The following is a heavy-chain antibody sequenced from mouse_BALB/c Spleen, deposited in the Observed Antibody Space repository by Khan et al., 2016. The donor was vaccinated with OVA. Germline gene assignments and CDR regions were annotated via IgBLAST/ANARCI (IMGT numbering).Heavy chain of an antibody. CDR1: GYTFPDYV. CDR2: IYPGSGST. V-gene: IGHV1-77*01. CDR3: ARSYYGSSYFGY. J-gene: IGHJ2*01. Sequence: QVQLKQSGPELVKPGASVKMSCKASGYTFPDYVISWVKQRTGQGLEWIGEIYPGSGSTYYNEKFKGKATLTADQSSNTAYMQLSSLTSEASAVYFCARSYYGSSYFGYWGQGTTLTVSS. D-gene: IGHD1-1*01.